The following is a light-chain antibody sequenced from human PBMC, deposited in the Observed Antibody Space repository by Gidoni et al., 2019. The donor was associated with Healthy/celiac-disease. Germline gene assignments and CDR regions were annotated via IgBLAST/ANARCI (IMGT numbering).Light chain of an antibody. J-gene: IGKJ1*01. Sequence: EIVLTQSPGTLSLSPGERATLSCRASQSVSSSYLAWYQQKPGQAPRLLIYGASSRATGIPHWFFGSGSCTDFSLTIIRLEPEDFAVYYCQQYGSSPTWTFGQXTKVEIK. CDR1: QSVSSSY. CDR2: GAS. V-gene: IGKV3-20*01. CDR3: QQYGSSPTWT.